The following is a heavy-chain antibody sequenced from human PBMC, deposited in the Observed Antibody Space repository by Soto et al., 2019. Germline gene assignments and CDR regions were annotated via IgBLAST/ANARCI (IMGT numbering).Heavy chain of an antibody. CDR2: IYYSGST. Sequence: QVQLQESGPGLVKPSQTLSLTCTISGGSISSGRYYWRWIPQHPGKGLEWIGYIYYSGSTYYNPPLKSRVTISVDTSKNQFSLKLSSVTAADTAVYYCARRPYRWFDPWGQGTLVTVSS. CDR1: GGSISSGRYY. J-gene: IGHJ5*02. V-gene: IGHV4-31*03. D-gene: IGHD2-2*01. CDR3: ARRPYRWFDP.